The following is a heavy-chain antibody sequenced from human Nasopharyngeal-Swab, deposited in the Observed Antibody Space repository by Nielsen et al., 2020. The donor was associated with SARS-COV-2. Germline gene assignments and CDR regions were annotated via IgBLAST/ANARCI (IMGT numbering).Heavy chain of an antibody. CDR3: ARVATTEVGAAAVAGTFGFDY. D-gene: IGHD6-19*01. CDR2: IYYSGST. CDR1: GGSISSSSYY. J-gene: IGHJ4*02. V-gene: IGHV4-39*07. Sequence: GSLRLSCTVSGGSISSSSYYWGWIRQPPGKGLEWIGSIYYSGSTYYNPSLKSRVTISVATSKNQFSLKLSSVTAADTAVYYCARVATTEVGAAAVAGTFGFDYWGQGTLVTVSS.